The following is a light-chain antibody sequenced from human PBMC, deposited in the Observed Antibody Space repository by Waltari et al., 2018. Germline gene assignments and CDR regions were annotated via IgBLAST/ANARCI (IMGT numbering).Light chain of an antibody. CDR2: EVN. CDR1: SSDFGGYNY. Sequence: QSALTQPPSASGSPGQSVTISCTGTSSDFGGYNYVSWYQRHPGKAPKLMIYEVNNWPPGVPDRFSGSKSGNTASLTVSGLQAEDEAEYSCSSYAGSNNWVFGGGTKLTVL. V-gene: IGLV2-8*01. J-gene: IGLJ3*02. CDR3: SSYAGSNNWV.